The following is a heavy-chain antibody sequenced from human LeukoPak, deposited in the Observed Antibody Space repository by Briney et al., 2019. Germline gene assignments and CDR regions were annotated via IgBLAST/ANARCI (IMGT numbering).Heavy chain of an antibody. Sequence: SETLSLTCAVYGGSFSGYYWSWLRQPPGKGLEWIGEINHSGSTNHNPSLKSRVTISVDTSKNQFSLKLSSVTAADTAVYYCARETMATVTTDYFDYWGQGTLVTVSS. V-gene: IGHV4-34*01. CDR2: INHSGST. J-gene: IGHJ4*02. D-gene: IGHD4-11*01. CDR3: ARETMATVTTDYFDY. CDR1: GGSFSGYY.